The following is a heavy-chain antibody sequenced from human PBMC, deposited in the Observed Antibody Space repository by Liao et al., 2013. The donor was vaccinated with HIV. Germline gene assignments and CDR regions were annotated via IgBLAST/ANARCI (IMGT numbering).Heavy chain of an antibody. D-gene: IGHD6-13*01. CDR1: GGSISNYY. V-gene: IGHV4-39*07. Sequence: QVQLQESGPGLVKPSETLSLTCTVSGGSISNYYWGWIRQPPGKGLEWIGSIYYSGTTYYNPSLKSRVTISLDTSKNQFSLKLSSVTAADTAVYYCARAAVTEDFYYYYMDVWAKGTDGHRLL. CDR2: IYYSGTT. J-gene: IGHJ6*03. CDR3: ARAAVTEDFYYYYMDV.